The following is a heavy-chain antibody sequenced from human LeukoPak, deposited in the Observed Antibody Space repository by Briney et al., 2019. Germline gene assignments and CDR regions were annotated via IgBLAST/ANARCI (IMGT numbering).Heavy chain of an antibody. J-gene: IGHJ4*02. CDR3: ARVTYYYDRRGYYIEPVPPDY. Sequence: GASVKVSCKASGYTFSKYGITWVRQAPGQGLEWMGWISADNGNANYAQKVQGRVTMTTDTSTSTAYMELWSLRSDDTAVYYCARVTYYYDRRGYYIEPVPPDYRGQGTLVTVSS. CDR2: ISADNGNA. V-gene: IGHV1-18*01. CDR1: GYTFSKYG. D-gene: IGHD3-22*01.